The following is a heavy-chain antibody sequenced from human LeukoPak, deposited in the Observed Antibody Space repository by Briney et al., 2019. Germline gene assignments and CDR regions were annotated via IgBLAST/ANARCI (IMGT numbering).Heavy chain of an antibody. CDR3: ARKDYYYYDMDV. CDR1: GLTFRDYA. V-gene: IGHV3-23*01. CDR2: ISGSGGST. Sequence: PGGSLRLSCAASGLTFRDYAMNWVRQAPGEGLEWVSTISGSGGSTYYADSVKGRFTISRDNSKNTLYLQMNSLRAEDTAVYYCARKDYYYYDMDVWGQGTTVTVSS. J-gene: IGHJ6*02.